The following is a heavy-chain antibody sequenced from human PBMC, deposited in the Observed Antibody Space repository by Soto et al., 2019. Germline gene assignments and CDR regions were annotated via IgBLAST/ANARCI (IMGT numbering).Heavy chain of an antibody. CDR2: IYWDDDK. J-gene: IGHJ3*02. D-gene: IGHD4-17*01. Sequence: QITLKESGPTLVKPTQTLTLTCTFSGFSLSTSGVGVGWIRQPPGKALEWLALIYWDDDKRYSPSLKSRLTITKDTTKNQVVLTMTNRDPVDTAPYYCAHCYGDQSEIDACDIWGQGTMVTVSS. CDR1: GFSLSTSGVG. V-gene: IGHV2-5*02. CDR3: AHCYGDQSEIDACDI.